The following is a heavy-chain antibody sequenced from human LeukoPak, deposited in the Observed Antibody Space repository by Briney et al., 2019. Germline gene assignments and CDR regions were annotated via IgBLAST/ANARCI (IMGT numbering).Heavy chain of an antibody. D-gene: IGHD5-12*01. Sequence: GGSLRLSCAASGFTFSSYGMHWVRQAPGKGLEWVAFIRYDGSNKYYADSVKGRFTISRDNSKKTLYLKMKSLRAEDTAVYSCAKGGGYEAQYCYYYLDVWGKGTTVTISS. CDR2: IRYDGSNK. V-gene: IGHV3-30*02. CDR1: GFTFSSYG. J-gene: IGHJ6*03. CDR3: AKGGGYEAQYCYYYLDV.